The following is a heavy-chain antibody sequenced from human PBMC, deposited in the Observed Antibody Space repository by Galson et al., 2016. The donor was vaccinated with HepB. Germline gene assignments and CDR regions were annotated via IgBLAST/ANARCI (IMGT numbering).Heavy chain of an antibody. V-gene: IGHV3-23*01. D-gene: IGHD2-2*01. J-gene: IGHJ1*01. CDR2: ISGSGDST. CDR1: GFTFSDYA. Sequence: SLRLSCAASGFTFSDYAMSWVRQAPGKGLEWVSSISGSGDSTYYADAVKGRFTISRDNSRNTLYLPMDGLRAEEPAVNYCAKGNIVQVPAAPYAWGQGALGIVSS. CDR3: AKGNIVQVPAAPYA.